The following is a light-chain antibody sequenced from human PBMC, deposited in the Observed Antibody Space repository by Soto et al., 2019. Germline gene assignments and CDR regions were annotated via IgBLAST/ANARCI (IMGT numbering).Light chain of an antibody. V-gene: IGKV4-1*01. CDR3: QQYSRTPTYT. CDR2: WAS. Sequence: DIVMTQSPDSLAVSLGERATINCKCSQSVLYNSNNKNYFAWYQQRPGQPPKLLIYWASTRESGVPDRFSGSGSGTDFTLTINNVQAEDVGIYYCQQYSRTPTYTFGQGTKLEIK. J-gene: IGKJ2*01. CDR1: QSVLYNSNNKNY.